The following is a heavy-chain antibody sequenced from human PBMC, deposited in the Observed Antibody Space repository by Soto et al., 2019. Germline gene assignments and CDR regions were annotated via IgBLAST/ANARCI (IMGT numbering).Heavy chain of an antibody. CDR1: GFTFDDYA. Sequence: EVQLVESGGGLVQPGRSLRLSCAASGFTFDDYAMHWVRQAPGKGLEWVSGISWNSGSIGYADSVKGRFTNSRDNAKNSLYLQMNSLRAEDTALYYCARGDRSYYYYYMDVWGKGTTVTVSS. CDR3: ARGDRSYYYYYMDV. CDR2: ISWNSGSI. V-gene: IGHV3-9*01. J-gene: IGHJ6*03. D-gene: IGHD3-10*01.